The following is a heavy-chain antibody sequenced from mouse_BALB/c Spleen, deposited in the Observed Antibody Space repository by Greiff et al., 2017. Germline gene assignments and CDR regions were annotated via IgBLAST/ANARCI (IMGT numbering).Heavy chain of an antibody. D-gene: IGHD1-1*01. CDR3: ARQDYGSSNWYFDV. CDR2: INSNGGST. CDR1: GFTFSSYY. J-gene: IGHJ1*01. Sequence: EVKVVESGGGLVKLGGSLKLSCAASGFTFSSYYMSWVRQTPEKRLELVAAINSNGGSTYYPDTVKGRFTISRDNAKNTLYLQMSSLKSEDTALYYCARQDYGSSNWYFDVWGAGTTVTVSS. V-gene: IGHV5-6-2*01.